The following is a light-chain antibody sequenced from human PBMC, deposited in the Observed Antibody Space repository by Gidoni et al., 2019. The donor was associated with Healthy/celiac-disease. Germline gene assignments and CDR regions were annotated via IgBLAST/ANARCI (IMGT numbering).Light chain of an antibody. J-gene: IGKJ1*01. CDR1: QSISSW. CDR3: QQYNSYSPRT. Sequence: DIQMTQSPSTLSASVGDRVTITCRASQSISSWLAWYQQKPGKAPKLLIYKASSLESGVPSRFSVSESGTEFTLTISSLQPDDFATYYCQQYNSYSPRTFGQXTKVEIK. V-gene: IGKV1-5*03. CDR2: KAS.